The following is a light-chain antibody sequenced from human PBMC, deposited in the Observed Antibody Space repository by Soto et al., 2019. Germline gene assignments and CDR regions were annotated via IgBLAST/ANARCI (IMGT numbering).Light chain of an antibody. V-gene: IGKV3-15*01. CDR2: GAS. CDR1: QSVNSN. J-gene: IGKJ1*01. Sequence: ETVMTQSPATLSVSPGERATLSCRASQSVNSNLAWYQQKLGQAPRVLIYGASTRATGIPARFSGSGSRTEFILTISSLQSEDFAVYYCQHYNTWPWTFGQGTKVDIK. CDR3: QHYNTWPWT.